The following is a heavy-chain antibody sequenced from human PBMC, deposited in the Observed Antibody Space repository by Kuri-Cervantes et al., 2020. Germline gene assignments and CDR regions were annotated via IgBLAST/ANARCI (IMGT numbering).Heavy chain of an antibody. V-gene: IGHV4-39*01. Sequence: SETLSLTCTVSGGSISSSSYYWGWIRQPPGKGLEWIGSIYYSGSTYYNPSLKSRVTISVDTSKNQFSLKLSSVTAADTAVYYCARVGSRRASHFDYWGQGTRVTVSS. CDR2: IYYSGST. CDR3: ARVGSRRASHFDY. J-gene: IGHJ4*02. D-gene: IGHD2-15*01. CDR1: GGSISSSSYY.